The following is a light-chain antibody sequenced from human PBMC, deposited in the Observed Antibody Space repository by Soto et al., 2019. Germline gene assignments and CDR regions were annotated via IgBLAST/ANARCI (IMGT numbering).Light chain of an antibody. CDR2: SNN. V-gene: IGLV1-47*02. J-gene: IGLJ1*01. Sequence: QSVLTQPPSASGTPGQRVTISCSGSSSNIGSNYVSWYQQLPGTAPELLIYSNNQRPSGVPDRFSGSKSGTSASLAISGLRSEDEADYYCAAWDDSLSGGVFGTGTKLTVL. CDR3: AAWDDSLSGGV. CDR1: SSNIGSNY.